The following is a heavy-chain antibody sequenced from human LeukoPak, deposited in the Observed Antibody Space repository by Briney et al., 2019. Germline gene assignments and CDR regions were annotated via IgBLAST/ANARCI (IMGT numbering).Heavy chain of an antibody. CDR1: GFSFNNYW. Sequence: GGSLRLSCVASGFSFNNYWMSWFRQAPGKGLEWVGNIKTDGGEKYYVDSVRGRFTISRDNAKNSLYLQMNSLRAEDTAVYYCARFKLSSGYDPFDYWGQGTLVTVSS. J-gene: IGHJ4*02. D-gene: IGHD5-12*01. V-gene: IGHV3-7*01. CDR2: IKTDGGEK. CDR3: ARFKLSSGYDPFDY.